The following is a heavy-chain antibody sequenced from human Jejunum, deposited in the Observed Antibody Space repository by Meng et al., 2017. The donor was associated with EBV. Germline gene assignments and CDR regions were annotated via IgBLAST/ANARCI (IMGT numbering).Heavy chain of an antibody. Sequence: PRLQSGGEVKDPGASVKVACKDSGYTFNSYAIHWGRQAPGQRLEWMGWIHTDNGGTKYSQEFQDRVTITRDTSASTAYMEISSLRSEDTAVYYCVKKGTRLTTHGYHFDYWGQGTLVTVSS. J-gene: IGHJ4*02. V-gene: IGHV1-3*04. CDR1: GYTFNSYA. CDR3: VKKGTRLTTHGYHFDY. D-gene: IGHD2-15*01. CDR2: IHTDNGGT.